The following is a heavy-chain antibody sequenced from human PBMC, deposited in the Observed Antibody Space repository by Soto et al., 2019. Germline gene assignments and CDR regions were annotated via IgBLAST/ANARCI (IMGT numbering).Heavy chain of an antibody. CDR1: GGTIGGSY. D-gene: IGHD6-6*01. Sequence: PENLRVTCSVSGGTIGGSYWPWIRQPAGKGLEWIVRSYSRGNTKYNPSLQSRVTMSLDTSNNQFSLRLTSVTAADSFVFYRPPRQPILVPFDP. J-gene: IGHJ5*02. CDR3: PPRQPILVPFDP. CDR2: SYSRGNT. V-gene: IGHV4-4*07.